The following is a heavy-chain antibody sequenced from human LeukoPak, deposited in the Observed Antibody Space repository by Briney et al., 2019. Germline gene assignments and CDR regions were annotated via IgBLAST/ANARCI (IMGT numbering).Heavy chain of an antibody. CDR1: GGSISSSNW. CDR2: IYHSGST. D-gene: IGHD2-15*01. V-gene: IGHV4-4*02. CDR3: ARGSGVVVAEAHYYYYYGMDV. Sequence: SGTLSLTCAVSGGSISSSNWWSWVRQPPGKGLEWIGEIYHSGSTNYNPSLKSRVTISVDKSKNQFSLKLSSVTAADTAVYYCARGSGVVVAEAHYYYYYGMDVWGQGTTVTVSS. J-gene: IGHJ6*02.